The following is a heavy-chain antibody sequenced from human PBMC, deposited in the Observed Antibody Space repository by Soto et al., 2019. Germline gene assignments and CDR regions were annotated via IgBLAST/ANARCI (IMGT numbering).Heavy chain of an antibody. CDR1: GFTFGDYA. Sequence: GSLRLSCTASGFTFGDYAMSWVRQAPGKGLEWVGFIRSKAYGGTTEYAASVKGRFTISRDDSKSIAYLQMNSLKTEDTAVYYCTRSVYCGGDCYSSPDAFDIWGQGTMVTVSS. J-gene: IGHJ3*02. CDR2: IRSKAYGGTT. D-gene: IGHD2-21*01. CDR3: TRSVYCGGDCYSSPDAFDI. V-gene: IGHV3-49*04.